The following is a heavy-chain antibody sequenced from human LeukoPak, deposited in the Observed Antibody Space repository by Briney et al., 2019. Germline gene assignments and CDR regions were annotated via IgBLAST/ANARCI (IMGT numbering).Heavy chain of an antibody. CDR3: ARDASPSSRSSYFDALDM. CDR2: IKQDGSQK. J-gene: IGHJ3*02. D-gene: IGHD6-13*01. V-gene: IGHV3-7*01. CDR1: GVTFSNDW. Sequence: GGSLRLSCATSGVTFSNDWMTWVRQAQGKGLEWVANIKQDGSQKNYVDSVKGRFTISRDNTKKSLFLQMNSLRAEDTGIYYCARDASPSSRSSYFDALDMWGQGTMVTVSS.